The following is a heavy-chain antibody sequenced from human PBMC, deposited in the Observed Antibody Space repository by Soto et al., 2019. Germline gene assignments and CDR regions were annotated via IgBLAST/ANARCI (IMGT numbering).Heavy chain of an antibody. Sequence: TLSLTCAVSGGSISSSNWWSWVRQPPGKGLEWTGEIYHSGSTNYNPSLKSRVTISVDKSKNQFSLKLSSVTAADTAVYYCAGFVGYYVFWSGPSPPYYYYYGMDVWGQGTTVTVSS. CDR1: GGSISSSNW. CDR2: IYHSGST. CDR3: AGFVGYYVFWSGPSPPYYYYYGMDV. D-gene: IGHD3-3*01. V-gene: IGHV4-4*02. J-gene: IGHJ6*02.